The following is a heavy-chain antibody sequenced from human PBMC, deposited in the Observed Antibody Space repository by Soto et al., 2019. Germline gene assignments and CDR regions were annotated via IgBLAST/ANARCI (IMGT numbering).Heavy chain of an antibody. V-gene: IGHV3-53*01. J-gene: IGHJ4*02. Sequence: VGSVRLSCAASVFTVSSNYMSWVRQAPGKGLEWVSVIYSGGSTYYADSVKGRFTISRDNSKNTLYLQMNSLRAEDTAVYYCARDYSSGSDYYFDYWGQGTLVSVTS. CDR3: ARDYSSGSDYYFDY. CDR1: VFTVSSNY. CDR2: IYSGGST. D-gene: IGHD6-19*01.